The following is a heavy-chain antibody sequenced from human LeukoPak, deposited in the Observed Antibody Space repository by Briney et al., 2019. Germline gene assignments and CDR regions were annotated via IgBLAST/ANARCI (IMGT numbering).Heavy chain of an antibody. J-gene: IGHJ3*02. D-gene: IGHD1-26*01. CDR2: INPNGGST. CDR3: ASDGGSYDAFDI. Sequence: ASVKVSCKASGYTFTSYYMHWVRQAPGQGLEWMGIINPNGGSTNYAQKFQGRVTMTRDTSTSTVYMELSRLRSEDTAVYYCASDGGSYDAFDIWGQGTLVTVSS. V-gene: IGHV1-46*01. CDR1: GYTFTSYY.